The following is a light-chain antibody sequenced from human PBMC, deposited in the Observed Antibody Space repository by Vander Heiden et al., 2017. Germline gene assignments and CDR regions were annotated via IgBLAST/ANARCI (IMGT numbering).Light chain of an antibody. V-gene: IGLV1-44*01. CDR2: NNN. J-gene: IGLJ2*01. Sequence: QSVLPQPPSASGTPGQRVTISWSGSSSNIGSNTVNWYQQLPGTAPKLLIYNNNQRPSGVPDRFSGSKSGTSASLAISGLQSDDEANYYCAAWDDSLNGVVFGGGTKLTVL. CDR3: AAWDDSLNGVV. CDR1: SSNIGSNT.